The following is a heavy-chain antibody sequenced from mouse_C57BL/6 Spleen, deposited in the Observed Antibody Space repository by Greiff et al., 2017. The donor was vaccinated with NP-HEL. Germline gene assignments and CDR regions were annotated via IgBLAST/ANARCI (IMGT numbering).Heavy chain of an antibody. D-gene: IGHD4-1*01. CDR2: INPYNGGT. V-gene: IGHV1-19*01. CDR3: ARRRVKGSNWGFDY. CDR1: GYTFTDYY. J-gene: IGHJ2*01. Sequence: VQLKQSGPVLVKPGASVKMSCKASGYTFTDYYMNWVKQSHGKSLEWIGVINPYNGGTSYNQKFKGKATLTVDKSSSTAYMELNSLTSEDSAVYYCARRRVKGSNWGFDYWGQGTTLTVSS.